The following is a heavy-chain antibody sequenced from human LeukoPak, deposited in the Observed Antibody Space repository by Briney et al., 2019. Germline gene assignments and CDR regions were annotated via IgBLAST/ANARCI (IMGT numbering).Heavy chain of an antibody. CDR3: ARDVTHGYFDY. Sequence: SETPSLTCTVSGGSISSGGYYWSWIRQHPGKGLEWIGYIYYSGSTYYNPSLKSRVTISVDTSKNQFSLKLSSVTAADTAVYYCARDVTHGYFDYWGQGTLVTVSS. J-gene: IGHJ4*02. CDR2: IYYSGST. CDR1: GGSISSGGYY. D-gene: IGHD4-4*01. V-gene: IGHV4-31*03.